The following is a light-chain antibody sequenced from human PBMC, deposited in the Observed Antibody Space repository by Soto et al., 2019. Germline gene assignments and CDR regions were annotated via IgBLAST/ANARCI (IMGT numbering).Light chain of an antibody. CDR2: DAS. J-gene: IGKJ1*01. V-gene: IGKV3-15*01. CDR1: QSVSSH. Sequence: EIVMTQSAAALSVSPGEGATVSCRASQSVSSHLAWYQHKPGQAPRLLFYDASTRATGIPARFSGSGSGTEFTLTISSLQSEDFAVYYCQQYNDWWTFGQGTKVDIK. CDR3: QQYNDWWT.